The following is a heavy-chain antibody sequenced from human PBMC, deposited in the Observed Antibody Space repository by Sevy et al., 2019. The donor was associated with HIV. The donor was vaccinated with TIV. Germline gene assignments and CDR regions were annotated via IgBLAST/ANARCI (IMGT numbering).Heavy chain of an antibody. CDR3: AKHGYTSGWRDAFHV. Sequence: GGSLRLSCAASGFPFSTHAMSWVRQAPGKGLEWVSAISASGGSTYYADSVKDRFTISRENSKNMVYVQMNSLRAEDTAVYYCAKHGYTSGWRDAFHVWGQGTMVTVSS. D-gene: IGHD6-19*01. CDR2: ISASGGST. V-gene: IGHV3-23*01. J-gene: IGHJ3*01. CDR1: GFPFSTHA.